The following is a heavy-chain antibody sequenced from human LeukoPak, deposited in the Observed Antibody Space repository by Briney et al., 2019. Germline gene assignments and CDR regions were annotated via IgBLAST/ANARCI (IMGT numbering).Heavy chain of an antibody. CDR3: TTYVAVAGTRHFDS. CDR1: GFTFSNAW. D-gene: IGHD6-19*01. J-gene: IGHJ4*02. CDR2: IRSKTDGGTT. Sequence: GGSLRLSCAASGFTFSNAWMSWVRQAPGKGLEWIGRIRSKTDGGTTDYAAPVKDRFTISRDDSNNTLFLQINSLKTEDTAVYYCTTYVAVAGTRHFDSWGQGALVTVSS. V-gene: IGHV3-15*01.